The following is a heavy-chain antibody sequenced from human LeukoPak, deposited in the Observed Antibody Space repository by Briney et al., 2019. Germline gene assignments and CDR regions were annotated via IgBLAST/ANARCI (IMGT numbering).Heavy chain of an antibody. V-gene: IGHV3-11*01. Sequence: GGSLRLSCAASGFTFSDYYMSWIRQAPGKGLEWVSYISSSGSTIYYADSVKGRFTISRDNAKNSLYLQMNGLRAEDTAVYYCARDLRVAVAATLSDYWGQGTLVTVSS. CDR1: GFTFSDYY. J-gene: IGHJ4*02. CDR3: ARDLRVAVAATLSDY. CDR2: ISSSGSTI. D-gene: IGHD6-19*01.